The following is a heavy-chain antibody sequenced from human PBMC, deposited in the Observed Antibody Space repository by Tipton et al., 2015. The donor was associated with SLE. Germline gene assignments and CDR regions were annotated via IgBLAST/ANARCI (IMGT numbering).Heavy chain of an antibody. D-gene: IGHD1-26*01. Sequence: SLRLSCAASGFTFSNYWMSWVRQTPGKGLEWAANIKEDGSDKYYVDSVKGRFTISRDNAKNSLYLQLNSLRVEDTAVYYCARDGGSLEDYMDVWGKGTTVTVSS. CDR2: IKEDGSDK. CDR1: GFTFSNYW. J-gene: IGHJ6*03. V-gene: IGHV3-7*01. CDR3: ARDGGSLEDYMDV.